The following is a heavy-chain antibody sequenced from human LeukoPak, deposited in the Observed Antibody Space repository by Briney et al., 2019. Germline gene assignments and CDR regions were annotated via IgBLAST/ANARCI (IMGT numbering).Heavy chain of an antibody. Sequence: GGSLRLSCAASGFTFSSYAMHWVRQAPGKGLEWVAVISYDGSNKYYADSVKGRFTISRDNSKNALYLQMNSLRAEDTAVYYCARDKYSYGHDAFDIWGQGTMVTVSS. V-gene: IGHV3-30-3*01. CDR3: ARDKYSYGHDAFDI. CDR2: ISYDGSNK. CDR1: GFTFSSYA. J-gene: IGHJ3*02. D-gene: IGHD5-18*01.